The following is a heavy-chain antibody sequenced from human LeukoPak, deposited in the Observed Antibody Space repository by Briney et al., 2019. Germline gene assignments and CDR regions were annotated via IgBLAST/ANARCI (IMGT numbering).Heavy chain of an antibody. Sequence: ASVKVSCKASGGTFSSYAISWVRQAPGQGLEWMGRIIPILGVANYAQKFQGRVTITADKSTSTAYMELSSLRSEDTAVYYCAEDTISEPNWGQGTLVTVSS. CDR2: IIPILGVA. V-gene: IGHV1-69*04. J-gene: IGHJ4*02. CDR3: AEDTISEPN. CDR1: GGTFSSYA. D-gene: IGHD3-3*01.